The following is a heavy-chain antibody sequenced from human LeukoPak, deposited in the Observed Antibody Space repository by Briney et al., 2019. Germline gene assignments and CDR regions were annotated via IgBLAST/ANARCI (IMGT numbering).Heavy chain of an antibody. J-gene: IGHJ6*02. CDR1: GGSISSYY. CDR2: IYYSGST. Sequence: SETLSLTCTASGGSISSYYWSWIRQPPGKGLEWIGYIYYSGSTYYNPSLKSRVTISVDTSRNQFSLKLSSVTAADTAVYYCARGVLWSGYYYYGMDVWGQGTTVTVSS. D-gene: IGHD3-10*02. CDR3: ARGVLWSGYYYYGMDV. V-gene: IGHV4-59*08.